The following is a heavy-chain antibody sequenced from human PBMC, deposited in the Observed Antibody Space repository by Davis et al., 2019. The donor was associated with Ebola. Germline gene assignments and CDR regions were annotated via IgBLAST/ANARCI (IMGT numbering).Heavy chain of an antibody. V-gene: IGHV3-21*01. Sequence: PGGSLRLSCAASGFTFSSYSMNWVRQAPGKGLEWVSSISSSSSYIYYADSVKGRFTISRDNAKNSLYLQMNSLRAEETAVYYCRILGIAAAGPWNYMDVWGKGTTVTVSS. D-gene: IGHD6-13*01. CDR1: GFTFSSYS. CDR3: RILGIAAAGPWNYMDV. CDR2: ISSSSSYI. J-gene: IGHJ6*03.